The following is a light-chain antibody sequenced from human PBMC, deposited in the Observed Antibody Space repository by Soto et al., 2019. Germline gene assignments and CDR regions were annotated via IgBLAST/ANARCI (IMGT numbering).Light chain of an antibody. CDR3: SSYAGSNSLV. V-gene: IGLV2-14*03. J-gene: IGLJ3*02. Sequence: QSVLTQPASVSGSPGQSITISCTGTRSDVGGHNYVSWYQQHPGKAPKLMVYDVTNRPSGVSHRFSGTKSDNTASLTISGLQAEDEADYFFSSYAGSNSLVFGGGTKLTVL. CDR2: DVT. CDR1: RSDVGGHNY.